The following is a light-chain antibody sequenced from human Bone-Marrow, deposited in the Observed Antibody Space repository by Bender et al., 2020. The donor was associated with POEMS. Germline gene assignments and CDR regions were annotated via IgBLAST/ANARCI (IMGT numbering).Light chain of an antibody. Sequence: QSALTQPRSVSGSPGQSVTISCTGTSNDVGTYKYVSWYQQYPGKTPKVIIYDVNNRPSGVSSRFSGSKSGNTASLTIPGLQAEDEADYYCWSYAGNSHPALFGGGTKLTVL. CDR3: WSYAGNSHPAL. CDR2: DVN. V-gene: IGLV2-11*01. J-gene: IGLJ2*01. CDR1: SNDVGTYKY.